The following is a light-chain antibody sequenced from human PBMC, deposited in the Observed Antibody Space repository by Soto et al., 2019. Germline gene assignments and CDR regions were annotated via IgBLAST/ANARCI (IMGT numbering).Light chain of an antibody. J-gene: IGLJ2*01. CDR1: SGSIASNY. V-gene: IGLV6-57*04. CDR2: EDN. CDR3: QSYDSSNHVV. Sequence: NFMLTQPHSVSVSPGKTVTISCTRSSGSIASNYVQWYQQRPGSAPTTVIYEDNQRPSGVPDRFSGSIDSSSNSASLTISGLKTEDEADYYCQSYDSSNHVVFGGGTKVTVL.